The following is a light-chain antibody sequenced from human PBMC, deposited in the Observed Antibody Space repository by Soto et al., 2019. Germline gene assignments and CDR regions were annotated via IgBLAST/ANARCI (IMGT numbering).Light chain of an antibody. V-gene: IGKV3-20*01. CDR2: GAS. J-gene: IGKJ2*01. CDR3: QQSGGSPPYT. CDR1: QSISSSY. Sequence: VLTQSPGTLSLSPGERATISCRASQSISSSYLAWYQHKPGQAPRLLIYGASSRATGIPHRFSGSGSGTDFTLTISRLEPEDCGMYYCQQSGGSPPYTFGQGTRLEIK.